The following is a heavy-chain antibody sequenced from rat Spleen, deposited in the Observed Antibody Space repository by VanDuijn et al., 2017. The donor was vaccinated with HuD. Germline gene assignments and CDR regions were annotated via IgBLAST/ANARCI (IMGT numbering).Heavy chain of an antibody. J-gene: IGHJ3*01. CDR1: GFTFSSYW. D-gene: IGHD2-7*01. Sequence: EVQLVETGGGLVQPGRSLKLSCVASGFTFSSYWMYWIRQAPGKGLEWVSSISTGGGITYYRDSVKGRFTISRDNAKSSLYLQMDSLRSEDTATYYCAAHGPRISRFAYWGQGSLVTVSS. CDR2: ISTGGGIT. V-gene: IGHV5-58*01. CDR3: AAHGPRISRFAY.